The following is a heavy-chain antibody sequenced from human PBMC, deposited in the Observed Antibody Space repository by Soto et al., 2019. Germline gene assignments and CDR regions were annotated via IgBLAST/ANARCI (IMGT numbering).Heavy chain of an antibody. D-gene: IGHD3-22*01. J-gene: IGHJ5*02. CDR3: ARDALVGYDSSGYYGGGWFDP. CDR2: IYYTGST. Sequence: SETLSLTCTVSGGSISSYYWSWVRQPPEKGLEWIGYIYYTGSTNYNPSLRGRVTISVDTSKNQFSLKLSSVTAADTAVYYCARDALVGYDSSGYYGGGWFDPWRQGTLVTVSS. V-gene: IGHV4-59*01. CDR1: GGSISSYY.